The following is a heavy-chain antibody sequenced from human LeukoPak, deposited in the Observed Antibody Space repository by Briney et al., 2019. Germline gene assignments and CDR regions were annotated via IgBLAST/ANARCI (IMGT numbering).Heavy chain of an antibody. Sequence: GGSLRLSCAASGFTFSYYGMQWVRQAPGKGLEWVALIWHDGGKRYYADSVKGRFTISRDNSKNTLYLQMTTLRAEDTAVYYCAREIWQQSYGYGMDVWGQGTTVTVSS. CDR3: AREIWQQSYGYGMDV. CDR1: GFTFSYYG. J-gene: IGHJ6*02. CDR2: IWHDGGKR. V-gene: IGHV3-33*01. D-gene: IGHD6-13*01.